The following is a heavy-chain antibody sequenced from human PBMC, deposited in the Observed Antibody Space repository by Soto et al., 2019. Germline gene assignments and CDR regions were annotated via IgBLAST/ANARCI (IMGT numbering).Heavy chain of an antibody. CDR1: GYTFTSYG. D-gene: IGHD6-6*01. J-gene: IGHJ4*02. Sequence: ASVKVSCKASGYTFTSYGISWVRQAPGQGLEWMGWISAYNGNTNYAQKLQGRVTMTTDTPTSTAYMELRSLRSDDTAVYYCARARIAARPSDYWGQGTLVTVSS. V-gene: IGHV1-18*01. CDR3: ARARIAARPSDY. CDR2: ISAYNGNT.